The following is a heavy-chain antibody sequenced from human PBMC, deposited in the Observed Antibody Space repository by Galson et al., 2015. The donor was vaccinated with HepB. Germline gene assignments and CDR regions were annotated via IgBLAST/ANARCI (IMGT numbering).Heavy chain of an antibody. CDR2: IKQDGSER. V-gene: IGHV3-7*03. Sequence: SLRLSCAASGFTLSNYWMTWVRQAPGKGLEWVANIKQDGSERYYVDSVKGRFTISRDNAKNSLFLQMNSLRAEDTAVYYCARNRGGDYWGQGTLVTVSS. D-gene: IGHD2/OR15-2a*01. J-gene: IGHJ4*02. CDR3: ARNRGGDY. CDR1: GFTLSNYW.